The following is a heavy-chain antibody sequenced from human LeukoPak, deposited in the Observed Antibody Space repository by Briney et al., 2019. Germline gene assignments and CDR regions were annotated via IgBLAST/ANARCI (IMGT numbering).Heavy chain of an antibody. D-gene: IGHD3-10*01. CDR3: ASGGLFLGYYFDY. CDR1: GFTFSSYW. Sequence: GGSLRLSCAASGFTFSSYWMSWVRQAPGKGLEWVANIKQDGSEKYYVDSVKGRFTISRDNAKNSLYLQMSSLRAEDTAVYYCASGGLFLGYYFDYWGQGTLVTVSS. CDR2: IKQDGSEK. V-gene: IGHV3-7*01. J-gene: IGHJ4*02.